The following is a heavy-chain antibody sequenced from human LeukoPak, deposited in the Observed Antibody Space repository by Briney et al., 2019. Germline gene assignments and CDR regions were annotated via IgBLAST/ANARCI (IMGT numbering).Heavy chain of an antibody. Sequence: ASVKVSCKASGYTFTGYYMHWVRQAPEQGLEWMGWINPKSGGTNYAQKFQGRVTMTRDTSISTAYMELSRLRSDDTAVYYCARLGVHSGYPVGFDYWGQGTLVTVSS. J-gene: IGHJ4*02. D-gene: IGHD3-22*01. V-gene: IGHV1-2*02. CDR1: GYTFTGYY. CDR3: ARLGVHSGYPVGFDY. CDR2: INPKSGGT.